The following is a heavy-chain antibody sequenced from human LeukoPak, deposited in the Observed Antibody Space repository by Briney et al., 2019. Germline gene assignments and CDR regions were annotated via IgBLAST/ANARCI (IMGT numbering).Heavy chain of an antibody. D-gene: IGHD3-10*01. CDR1: GFTFRNYV. V-gene: IGHV3-30-3*01. J-gene: IGHJ4*02. Sequence: GWSLRLSCAASGFTFRNYVIHWVRQTPGKGLKWVAVTSSDLNVKLYADSVKGRFTISRDNSRSTLYLQMNSLRPEDTAIYYCAREGYSGSGSPPSLYFDYWGQGTLVTVSS. CDR3: AREGYSGSGSPPSLYFDY. CDR2: TSSDLNVK.